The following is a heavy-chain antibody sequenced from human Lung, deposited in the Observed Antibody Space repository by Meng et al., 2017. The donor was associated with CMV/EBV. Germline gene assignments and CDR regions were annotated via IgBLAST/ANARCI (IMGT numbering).Heavy chain of an antibody. CDR3: ARSGPCNGGICYSGKFDS. CDR1: RASISTYY. J-gene: IGHJ5*01. V-gene: IGHV4-59*01. D-gene: IGHD2-15*01. CDR2: FYYGGST. Sequence: SXTXSLXCTVSRASISTYYWSWIRQPPGKGLEWIGYFYYGGSTNYNPSLKSRVTILVDASKNQFSLKLGSVTAADTAIYYCARSGPCNGGICYSGKFDSWXQGTLVTVSS.